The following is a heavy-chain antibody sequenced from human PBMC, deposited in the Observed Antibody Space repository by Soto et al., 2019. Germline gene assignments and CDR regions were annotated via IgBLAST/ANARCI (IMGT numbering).Heavy chain of an antibody. V-gene: IGHV3-21*01. Sequence: PGGSLRLSCAASGFTFSSYSMNWVRQAPGKGLEWVSSISSSSSYIYYADSVKGRFTISRDNAKNSLYLQMNSLRAEDTAVYYCARDYGRHSRDYGMAVWGQGTKVTVSS. D-gene: IGHD6-13*01. CDR2: ISSSSSYI. CDR3: ARDYGRHSRDYGMAV. CDR1: GFTFSSYS. J-gene: IGHJ6*02.